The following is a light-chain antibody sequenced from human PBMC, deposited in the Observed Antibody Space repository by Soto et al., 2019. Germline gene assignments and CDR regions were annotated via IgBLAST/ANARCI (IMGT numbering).Light chain of an antibody. CDR1: QGINNY. CDR3: QHYDHLPLS. V-gene: IGKV1-33*01. J-gene: IGKJ4*01. CDR2: DSS. Sequence: DIQMTQSPSSLSASVGDRVTITRQASQGINNYLNWYQQKPGKAPKLLIYDSSNLETGVPSRFSGSGSETDFTFTISSLQPDDVATYYCQHYDHLPLSFGGGTKVEI.